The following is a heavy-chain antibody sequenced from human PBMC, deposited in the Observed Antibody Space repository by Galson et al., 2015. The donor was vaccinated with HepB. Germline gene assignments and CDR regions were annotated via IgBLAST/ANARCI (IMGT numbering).Heavy chain of an antibody. V-gene: IGHV5-10-1*01. J-gene: IGHJ4*02. CDR2: IDPSDSYT. CDR3: ARQEPSDYYGSGSLSFDY. D-gene: IGHD3-10*01. Sequence: QSGAEVKKPGESLRISCTGSGYSFTSYWISWVRQMPGKGLEWMGRIDPSDSYTNYSPSFQGHVTISADKAISTAYLQWSSLKASDTAMYYCARQEPSDYYGSGSLSFDYWGQGTLVTVSS. CDR1: GYSFTSYW.